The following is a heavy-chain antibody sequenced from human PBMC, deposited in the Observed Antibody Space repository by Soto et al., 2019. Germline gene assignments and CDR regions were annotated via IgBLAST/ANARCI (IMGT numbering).Heavy chain of an antibody. Sequence: ASVKVSCKASGYTFTSYGISWVRQAPGQGLEWMGWISAYNGNTNYAQKLQGRVTMTTDTSTSTAYMELRSLRSDDTAVYYCAISFYTRFPYYYYYMDVWGKGTTVTVSS. V-gene: IGHV1-18*01. D-gene: IGHD2-2*02. CDR2: ISAYNGNT. CDR3: AISFYTRFPYYYYYMDV. J-gene: IGHJ6*03. CDR1: GYTFTSYG.